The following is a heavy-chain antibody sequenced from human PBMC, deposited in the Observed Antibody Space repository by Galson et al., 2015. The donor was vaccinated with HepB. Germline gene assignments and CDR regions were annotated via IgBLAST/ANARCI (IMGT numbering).Heavy chain of an antibody. CDR3: IRMADLSGYSSS. CDR2: IRTKASNYAT. J-gene: IGHJ4*02. Sequence: SLRLSCAASGFTSSGSAIHWVRQTSGEGLEWVGRIRTKASNYATAYAASLQGRFTISRDDSKNTAYLHMKSLKTEDTAVYYCIRMADLSGYSSSWGQGTLVTVSS. V-gene: IGHV3-73*01. D-gene: IGHD6-13*01. CDR1: GFTSSGSA.